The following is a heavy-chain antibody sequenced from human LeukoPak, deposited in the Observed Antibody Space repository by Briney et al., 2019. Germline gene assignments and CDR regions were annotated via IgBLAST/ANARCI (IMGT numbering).Heavy chain of an antibody. CDR3: ARESIAVAGAPFDY. V-gene: IGHV3-48*03. D-gene: IGHD6-19*01. Sequence: PGGSLRLSCAASGFTFSSYEMNWVRQAPGKGLEWVSYISSGSTIYDADSVKGRFTISRDNAKNSLYLQMNSLRAEDTAIYYYARESIAVAGAPFDYWGQGTLVTVSS. CDR1: GFTFSSYE. CDR2: ISSGSTI. J-gene: IGHJ4*02.